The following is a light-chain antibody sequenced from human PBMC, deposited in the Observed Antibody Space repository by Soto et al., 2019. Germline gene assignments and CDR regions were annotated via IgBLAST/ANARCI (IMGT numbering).Light chain of an antibody. CDR3: QQYNSYPRT. Sequence: EIVMTQSPATLSVSPGERATLSCRASQSVSSNLAWYQQKPGQAPRLLIYGASTRATGIPARFSGSGSGTEFTLTISSLQSEDFAVYYCQQYNSYPRTFGHGTKVEIK. CDR1: QSVSSN. V-gene: IGKV3-15*01. J-gene: IGKJ1*01. CDR2: GAS.